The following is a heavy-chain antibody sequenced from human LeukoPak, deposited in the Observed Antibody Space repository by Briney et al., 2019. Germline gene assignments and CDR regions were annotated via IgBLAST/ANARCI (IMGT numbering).Heavy chain of an antibody. V-gene: IGHV3-7*01. D-gene: IGHD5-18*01. CDR2: IKDDGSET. CDR3: AREPRGYSYGL. CDR1: RFTFSNYW. J-gene: IGHJ4*02. Sequence: GGSLRLSCTASRFTFSNYWMAWVRQAPGKGLEWVANIKDDGSETYYVASVKGRFTISRDNAKDSLYLQMNSLRAEDTAVYYCAREPRGYSYGLWGRGTLVTVSS.